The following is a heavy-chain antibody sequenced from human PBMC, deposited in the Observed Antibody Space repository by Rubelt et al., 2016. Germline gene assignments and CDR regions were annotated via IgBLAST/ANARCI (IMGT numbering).Heavy chain of an antibody. CDR2: IDWRDNK. J-gene: IGHJ4*02. CDR1: GFSLSTSGMC. Sequence: QVTLRESGPALVKPTQTLTLTCTFSGFSLSTSGMCVSWIRQPPGKALEWLALIDWRDNKYYSTSLKTRLTISKDTSKNQVVLTMTNMDPVDTATYYCARMSYGDFVNFFDYWGQGILVTVAS. D-gene: IGHD4-17*01. CDR3: ARMSYGDFVNFFDY. V-gene: IGHV2-70*13.